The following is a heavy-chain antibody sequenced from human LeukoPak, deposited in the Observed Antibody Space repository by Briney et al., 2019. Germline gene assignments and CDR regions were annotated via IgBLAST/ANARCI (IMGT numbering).Heavy chain of an antibody. CDR2: ISSSSSTI. D-gene: IGHD5/OR15-5a*01. V-gene: IGHV3-48*04. J-gene: IGHJ6*02. CDR1: GFTFSSYS. Sequence: GGSLRLSCAASGFTFSSYSMNWVRQAPGKGLEWVSYISSSSSTIYYADSVKGRFTISRDNAKNSLYLQMNSLRAEDTAVYYCARDRFFILRSGYYYGMDVWGQGTTVTVS. CDR3: ARDRFFILRSGYYYGMDV.